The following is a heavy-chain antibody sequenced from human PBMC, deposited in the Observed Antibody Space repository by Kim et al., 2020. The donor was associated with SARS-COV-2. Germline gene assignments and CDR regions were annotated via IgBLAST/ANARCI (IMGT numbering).Heavy chain of an antibody. D-gene: IGHD2-2*01. J-gene: IGHJ3*02. V-gene: IGHV3-15*01. CDR1: GFTFTNAW. Sequence: GGSLRLSCAASGFTFTNAWMSWVRQAPGKGLEWVGRIKSKTNGGTTDYTAFVKGRFTISRDDSNNTLSVQMNSLQIEDTAMYYCTTGSPLVRYSSTLGAFDIWGRGTMVTVSS. CDR2: IKSKTNGGTT. CDR3: TTGSPLVRYSSTLGAFDI.